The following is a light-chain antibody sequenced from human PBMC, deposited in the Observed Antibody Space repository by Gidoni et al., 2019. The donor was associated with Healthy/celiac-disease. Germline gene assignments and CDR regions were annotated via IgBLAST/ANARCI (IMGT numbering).Light chain of an antibody. CDR3: CSYAGSYTLKVV. V-gene: IGLV2-11*01. J-gene: IGLJ2*01. CDR1: SSDVGGYNY. CDR2: DVS. Sequence: QSALTQPRSVSGSPGQSVTISCTGTSSDVGGYNYVSWYQQPPGKAPKLMIYDVSKRPSGVPDRFSGSKSGNTASLTISGLQAEDEADYYCCSYAGSYTLKVVFGGGTKLTVL.